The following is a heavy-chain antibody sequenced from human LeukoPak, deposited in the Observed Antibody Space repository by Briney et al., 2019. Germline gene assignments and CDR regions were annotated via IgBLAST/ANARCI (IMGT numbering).Heavy chain of an antibody. D-gene: IGHD5-24*01. CDR3: ALTQGYSGYYYYMDV. Sequence: GASVKVSCKASGGTFSSHAISWVRQAPGQGLEWMGGIIPIFGTANYAQKFQGRVTITADESTSTAYMELSSLRSEDTAVYYCALTQGYSGYYYYMDVWGKGTTVTVSS. CDR2: IIPIFGTA. CDR1: GGTFSSHA. J-gene: IGHJ6*03. V-gene: IGHV1-69*13.